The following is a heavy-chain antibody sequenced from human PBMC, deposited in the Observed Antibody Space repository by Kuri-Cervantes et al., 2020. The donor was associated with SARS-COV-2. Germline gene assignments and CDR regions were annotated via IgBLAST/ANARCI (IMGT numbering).Heavy chain of an antibody. J-gene: IGHJ4*02. D-gene: IGHD2-2*01. Sequence: GSLRLSCSVSGGSVSSGSYYWTWVRQPPGKGLEFIGYIYYNGNGYNPSLESRVTMSLDTSRNQFSLRLTSVTPADTAVYYCARATSFTSIYYYFDSWGQGNLVTVSS. CDR3: ARATSFTSIYYYFDS. CDR2: IYYNGNG. CDR1: GGSVSSGSYY. V-gene: IGHV4-61*01.